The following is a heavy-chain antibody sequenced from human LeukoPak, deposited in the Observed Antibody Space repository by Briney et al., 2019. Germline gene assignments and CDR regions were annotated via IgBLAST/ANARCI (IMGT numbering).Heavy chain of an antibody. Sequence: GGSLRLSCAAAGFTVSSNYMSWVRQAPGKGLEWVSVICSGGSTYYADSVKGRFTISRDNSKNTLYLQMNSLRAEDTAVYYCARFSGGYCSSTSCYRSLDFDYWGQGTLVTVSS. CDR3: ARFSGGYCSSTSCYRSLDFDY. J-gene: IGHJ4*02. D-gene: IGHD2-2*02. CDR2: ICSGGST. V-gene: IGHV3-66*02. CDR1: GFTVSSNY.